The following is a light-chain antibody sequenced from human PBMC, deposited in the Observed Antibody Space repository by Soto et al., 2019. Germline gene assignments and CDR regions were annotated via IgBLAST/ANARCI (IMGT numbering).Light chain of an antibody. CDR2: GAS. CDR3: QQSYSTLALT. CDR1: QTISPY. V-gene: IGKV1-39*01. J-gene: IGKJ4*01. Sequence: DIQMTQSPSSLSASVGDRVTITCRASQTISPYLNWYQQKPGKAPKLLIYGASTPQSGVPSRFSGSGSGADFTLTISSLQPEDFATYYCQQSYSTLALTFGGGTKVEIK.